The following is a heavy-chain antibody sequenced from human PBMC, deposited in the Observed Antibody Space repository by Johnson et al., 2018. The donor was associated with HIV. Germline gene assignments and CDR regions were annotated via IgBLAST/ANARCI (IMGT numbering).Heavy chain of an antibody. CDR3: ARACRDGYTCDAFDI. V-gene: IGHV3-30*14. J-gene: IGHJ3*02. D-gene: IGHD5-24*01. CDR2: ISYDGSNK. Sequence: QVQLVESGGGVVQPGRSLRLSCAASGFTFRSYAMHWVRQAPGKGLEWVAVISYDGSNKYYADSVKGRFTISRDNSKNTLYLQMNSLRAEDTAVYYCARACRDGYTCDAFDIWGQGTMVTVSS. CDR1: GFTFRSYA.